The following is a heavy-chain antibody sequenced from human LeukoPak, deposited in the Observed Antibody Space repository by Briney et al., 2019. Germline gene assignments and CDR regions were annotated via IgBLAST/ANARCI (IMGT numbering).Heavy chain of an antibody. V-gene: IGHV4-59*08. CDR3: ARLGYYYGSGSYFYVGVSEMDV. CDR2: IYYSGST. Sequence: SETLSLTCTVSGGSISSYYWSWIRQPPGKGLEWIGYIYYSGSTNYNPSLKSRVTISVDTSKNQFSLKLSSVTAADTAVYHCARLGYYYGSGSYFYVGVSEMDVWGQGTTVTVSS. D-gene: IGHD3-10*01. J-gene: IGHJ6*02. CDR1: GGSISSYY.